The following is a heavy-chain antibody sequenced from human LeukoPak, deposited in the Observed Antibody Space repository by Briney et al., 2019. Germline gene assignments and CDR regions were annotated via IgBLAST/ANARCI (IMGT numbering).Heavy chain of an antibody. CDR2: IIPIFGTA. J-gene: IGHJ3*02. Sequence: SVKVSCKASGGTFSSYAISWVRQAPGQGLEWMGGIIPIFGTANYAQKFQGRVAIAADKSTSTAYMELSSLRSEDTAVYYCARGGYDSSALDIWGQGTMVTVSS. CDR3: ARGGYDSSALDI. CDR1: GGTFSSYA. V-gene: IGHV1-69*06. D-gene: IGHD3-22*01.